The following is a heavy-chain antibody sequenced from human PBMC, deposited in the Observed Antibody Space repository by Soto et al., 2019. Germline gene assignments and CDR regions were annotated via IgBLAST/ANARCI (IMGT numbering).Heavy chain of an antibody. CDR3: ARGGYYDNNWVKLRHYGLDV. D-gene: IGHD3-16*01. CDR1: GYTFSNFA. Sequence: ASVKVSCKASGYTFSNFAMHWVRQAPGQRLEWMGWINAGNWNTKYSQKFQGRVTITRDTSASTAYMELSSLRSEDTAVYYCARGGYYDNNWVKLRHYGLDVWGQGTSVTVSS. CDR2: INAGNWNT. J-gene: IGHJ6*02. V-gene: IGHV1-3*01.